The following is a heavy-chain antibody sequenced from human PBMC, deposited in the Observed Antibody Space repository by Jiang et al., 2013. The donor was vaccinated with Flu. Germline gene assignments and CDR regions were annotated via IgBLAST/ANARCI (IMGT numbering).Heavy chain of an antibody. CDR3: AGQTYSSSQTIDY. J-gene: IGHJ4*02. CDR1: GSISSYY. D-gene: IGHD6-13*01. CDR2: IYYSGST. V-gene: IGHV4-59*08. Sequence: GSISSYYWSWIRQPPGKGLEWIGYIYYSGSTNYNPSLKSRVTISVDTSKNQFSLKLSSVTAADTAVYYCAGQTYSSSQTIDYWGQGTLVTVSS.